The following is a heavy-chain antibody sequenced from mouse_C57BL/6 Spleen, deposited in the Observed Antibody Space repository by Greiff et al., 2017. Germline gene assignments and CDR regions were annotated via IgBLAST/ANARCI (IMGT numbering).Heavy chain of an antibody. CDR3: ARGSSGYWYFDV. J-gene: IGHJ1*03. V-gene: IGHV1-42*01. CDR1: GYSFTGYY. D-gene: IGHD3-2*02. Sequence: EVQLQQSGPELVKPGASVKISCKASGYSFTGYYMNWVKQSPEKSLEWIGEINPSTGGTTYNQKFKAKATLTVDKSSSTAYMQLKSLTSEDSAVYYCARGSSGYWYFDVWGTGTTVTVSS. CDR2: INPSTGGT.